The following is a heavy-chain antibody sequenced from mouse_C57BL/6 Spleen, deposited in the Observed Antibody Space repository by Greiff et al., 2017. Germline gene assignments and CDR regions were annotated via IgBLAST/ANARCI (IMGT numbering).Heavy chain of an antibody. CDR1: GYTFTSYW. CDR2: IDPSDSET. CDR3: ARDYYYAMDY. Sequence: QVQLQQPGAELVRPGSSVKLSCKASGYTFTSYWMHWVKQRPIQGLEWIGNIDPSDSETHYNQKFKDKATLTVDKSSSTAYMQLSSLTSENSAVYDCARDYYYAMDYWGQGTTVTVSS. V-gene: IGHV1-52*01. J-gene: IGHJ4*01.